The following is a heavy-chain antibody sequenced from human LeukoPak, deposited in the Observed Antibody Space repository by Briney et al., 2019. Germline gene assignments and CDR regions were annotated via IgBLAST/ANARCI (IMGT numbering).Heavy chain of an antibody. CDR3: ARRSRSGYEDS. D-gene: IGHD5-12*01. J-gene: IGHJ4*02. V-gene: IGHV1-69*04. CDR1: GGTFSSYA. Sequence: GSSVKVSCKASGGTFSSYAISWVRQAPGQGLEWMGRIIPILGIANYAQKFQGRVTITADKSTSTAYTELSSLRSEDTAVYYCARRSRSGYEDSWGQGTLVTVSS. CDR2: IIPILGIA.